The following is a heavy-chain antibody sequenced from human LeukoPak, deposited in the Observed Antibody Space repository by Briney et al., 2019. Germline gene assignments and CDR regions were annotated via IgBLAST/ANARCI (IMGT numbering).Heavy chain of an antibody. CDR1: GYTLTELS. CDR2: MNPNSGNT. V-gene: IGHV1-8*01. J-gene: IGHJ4*02. CDR3: ARGESIAAVN. D-gene: IGHD6-13*01. Sequence: ASVTVSCTVSGYTLTELSMHWVRQATGQGLEWMGWMNPNSGNTGYAQKFQGRVTMTRNTSISTAYMELSSLRSEDTAVYYCARGESIAAVNWGQGTLVTVSS.